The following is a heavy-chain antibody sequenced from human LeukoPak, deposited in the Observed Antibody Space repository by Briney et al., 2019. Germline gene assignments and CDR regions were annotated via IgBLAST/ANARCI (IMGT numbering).Heavy chain of an antibody. Sequence: SVKVSCKAAGGTFSSYAISWVRQVPGQGLEWMGRIIPILGIANYAQKFQGRVTITADKSTSTAYMELSSLRSEDTAVYYCARTRDGWFDPWGQGTLVTVSS. CDR3: ARTRDGWFDP. CDR1: GGTFSSYA. CDR2: IIPILGIA. J-gene: IGHJ5*02. D-gene: IGHD5-24*01. V-gene: IGHV1-69*04.